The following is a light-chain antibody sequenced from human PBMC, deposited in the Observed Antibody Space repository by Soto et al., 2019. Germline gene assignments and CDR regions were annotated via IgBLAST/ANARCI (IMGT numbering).Light chain of an antibody. CDR2: DVS. V-gene: IGLV2-14*01. J-gene: IGLJ3*02. CDR1: SSDVGGYDF. CDR3: TSYTRSDIGV. Sequence: QSALTQPASVSGSPGQSITISCTGTSSDVGGYDFVSWYQQRPGKAPKLNIYDVSNRPSGVSNRFSGSKSGNTASLTISGLQAEDEADYYCTSYTRSDIGVFGGGTKVTVL.